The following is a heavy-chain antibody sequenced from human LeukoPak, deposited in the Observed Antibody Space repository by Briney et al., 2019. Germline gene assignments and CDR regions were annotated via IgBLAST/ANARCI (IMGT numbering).Heavy chain of an antibody. CDR1: GGXISSYY. Sequence: SETLSLTCTVSGGXISSYYCSWIRQPPEKGLEWIGNIYYSGSTNYNPSLKSRVTISVDTSKNQFSLKLSSVTAADTAVYYCARAPNYYDSSGYYYVNYYYGMDVWGQGTTVTVSS. J-gene: IGHJ6*02. D-gene: IGHD3-22*01. CDR2: IYYSGST. V-gene: IGHV4-59*08. CDR3: ARAPNYYDSSGYYYVNYYYGMDV.